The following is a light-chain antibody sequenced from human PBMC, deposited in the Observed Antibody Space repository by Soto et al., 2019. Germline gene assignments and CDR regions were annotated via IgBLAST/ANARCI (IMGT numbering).Light chain of an antibody. Sequence: QSVLTQPRSVSGSPGQSVTISCTGTNSDVGGYNYVSWYQQHPGKDPIVMIYDVSRRPSGVPDRFSGSKSGNTASLTSSGLQAEYEADYYGCSYASAYNFWVFGGGTKLTVL. CDR3: CSYASAYNFWV. CDR2: DVS. V-gene: IGLV2-11*01. CDR1: NSDVGGYNY. J-gene: IGLJ3*02.